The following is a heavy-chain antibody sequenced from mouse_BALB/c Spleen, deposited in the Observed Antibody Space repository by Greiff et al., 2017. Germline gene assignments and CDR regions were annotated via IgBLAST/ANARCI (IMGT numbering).Heavy chain of an antibody. CDR2: INPSTGYT. Sequence: VQLQQSGAELEKPGASVKMSCKASGYTLTSYWMHWVTQRPGQGLEWIGYINPSTGYTEYNQKFNDKATLTADKSSSTAYMQLSSLPSDDTAVYCCACEAYYWNGNFLAMDYWGQGTSGTVYS. CDR1: GYTLTSYW. V-gene: IGHV1-7*01. CDR3: ACEAYYWNGNFLAMDY. D-gene: IGHD2-14*01. J-gene: IGHJ4*01.